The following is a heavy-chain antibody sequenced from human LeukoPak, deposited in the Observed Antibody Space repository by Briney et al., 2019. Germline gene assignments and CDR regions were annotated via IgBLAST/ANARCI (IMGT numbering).Heavy chain of an antibody. CDR2: IWYDGSNK. CDR3: ARDRVPDNWFDP. D-gene: IGHD1-1*01. CDR1: GFTFSSYG. Sequence: GRSLRLSCAACGFTFSSYGMHWVRQAPGKGLEWVAVIWYDGSNKYYADSVKGRFTISRDNSKNTLYLQMNSLRAEDTAVYYCARDRVPDNWFDPWGQGTLVTVSS. J-gene: IGHJ5*02. V-gene: IGHV3-33*01.